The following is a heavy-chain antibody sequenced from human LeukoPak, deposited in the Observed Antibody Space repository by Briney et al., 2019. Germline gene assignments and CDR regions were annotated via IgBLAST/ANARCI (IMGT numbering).Heavy chain of an antibody. Sequence: GGSLRLSCAASGYTVSSNYMSWVRQAPGKGLEWVSVIYSGGSTYYADSVKGRFTISRDNSKNTLYLQMNSLRAEDTAVYYCARDGYSSSSSPVNWGQGTLVTVSS. CDR2: IYSGGST. D-gene: IGHD6-6*01. V-gene: IGHV3-66*02. CDR1: GYTVSSNY. J-gene: IGHJ4*02. CDR3: ARDGYSSSSSPVN.